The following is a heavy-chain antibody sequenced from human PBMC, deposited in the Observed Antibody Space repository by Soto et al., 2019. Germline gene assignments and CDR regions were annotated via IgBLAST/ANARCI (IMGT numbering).Heavy chain of an antibody. CDR1: GYTFTRYG. J-gene: IGHJ6*02. Sequence: QVHLVQSGAEVKNHGASVKVSCKTSGYTFTRYGISWVRQAPGQGLEWMGWISGYDGRTNFAQKVQDRVTMTTDTSTSTVYMELSSLSSDDTAVYYCAREGDVPYYYYGMDVWGQGTTVTVSS. CDR3: AREGDVPYYYYGMDV. D-gene: IGHD2-21*02. V-gene: IGHV1-18*01. CDR2: ISGYDGRT.